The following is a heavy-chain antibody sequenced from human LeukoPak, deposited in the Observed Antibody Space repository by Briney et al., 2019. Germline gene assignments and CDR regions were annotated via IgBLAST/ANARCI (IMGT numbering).Heavy chain of an antibody. D-gene: IGHD3-10*01. Sequence: ASVKVSCKAFGYGFTSYYIHWVRQAPGQGLEWMGIINPSVGGTTYARKFQGRVTMTRDTSTGTVYMELSSLRSEDTAVYYCARHGSGRYYPAEGRVDFWGQGTLVTVSS. J-gene: IGHJ4*02. CDR3: ARHGSGRYYPAEGRVDF. CDR1: GYGFTSYY. V-gene: IGHV1-46*03. CDR2: INPSVGGT.